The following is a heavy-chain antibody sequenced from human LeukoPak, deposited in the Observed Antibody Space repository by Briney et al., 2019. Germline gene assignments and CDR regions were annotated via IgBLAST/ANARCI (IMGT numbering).Heavy chain of an antibody. CDR1: GFTFSSYW. V-gene: IGHV3-7*01. CDR3: ARDADNFDY. D-gene: IGHD3-9*01. J-gene: IGHJ4*02. CDR2: IKQDGSEK. Sequence: PGGSLRLSCAASGFTFSSYWVSWVRQAPGKGLEWVANIKQDGSEKYYVDSVKGRFTISRDNAKNSLYLQMNSLRAEDTAVYYCARDADNFDYWGQGTLVTVSS.